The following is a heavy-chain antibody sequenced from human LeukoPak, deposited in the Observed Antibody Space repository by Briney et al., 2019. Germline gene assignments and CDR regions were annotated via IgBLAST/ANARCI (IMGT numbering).Heavy chain of an antibody. CDR2: IRADAVTT. Sequence: GGSLRLSCAASGFTFSSYGMSWVRQAPGKGLEWVSGIRADAVTTYYADSVKGRFIISRDNSKNTVYLQMNSLSAEDAAVYYCVKDDGWVQYANWGQGTLVTVSS. D-gene: IGHD5-24*01. V-gene: IGHV3-23*01. CDR3: VKDDGWVQYAN. J-gene: IGHJ4*02. CDR1: GFTFSSYG.